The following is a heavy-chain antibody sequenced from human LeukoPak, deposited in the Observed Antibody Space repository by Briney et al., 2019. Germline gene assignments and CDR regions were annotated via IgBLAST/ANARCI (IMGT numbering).Heavy chain of an antibody. CDR1: GFTFSSCW. Sequence: GGSLRLSCAASGFTFSSCWMSWVRQAPGKGLEWVANIKQDGSEKYYVDSVKGRFTISRDNAKNSLYLQMNSLRAEDTAVYYCAREYGWAVDYWGQGTLVTVSS. CDR2: IKQDGSEK. CDR3: AREYGWAVDY. D-gene: IGHD6-19*01. V-gene: IGHV3-7*01. J-gene: IGHJ4*02.